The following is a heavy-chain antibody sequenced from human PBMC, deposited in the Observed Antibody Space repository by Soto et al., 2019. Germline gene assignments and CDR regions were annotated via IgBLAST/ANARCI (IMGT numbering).Heavy chain of an antibody. CDR2: ISYSGST. D-gene: IGHD6-13*01. V-gene: IGHV4-30-4*01. CDR1: GGSISSGDYD. J-gene: IGHJ4*02. CDR3: ARRIAAAGYPFDY. Sequence: PSETLSLTCTVSGGSISSGDYDWSWIRQPPGKGLEWIGYISYSGSTYYNPSLKSRLTISVDTSKNQFSLKLSSVTAADTAVYYCARRIAAAGYPFDYWGQGTLVTVSP.